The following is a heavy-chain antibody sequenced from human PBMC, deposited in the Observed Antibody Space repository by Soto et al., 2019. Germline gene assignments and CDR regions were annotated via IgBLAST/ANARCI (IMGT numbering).Heavy chain of an antibody. J-gene: IGHJ4*02. D-gene: IGHD3-22*01. CDR2: INPNSGDT. Sequence: ASVKVSCKACGYTFTGYFLHWVRQAPGQGLEWMGWINPNSGDTNYAQKFQGRVTMTRDTSISTAYMELSRLSSDDTAVYYCARVKIYYDRRGPFDSWGQGTLVTVSS. V-gene: IGHV1-2*02. CDR1: GYTFTGYF. CDR3: ARVKIYYDRRGPFDS.